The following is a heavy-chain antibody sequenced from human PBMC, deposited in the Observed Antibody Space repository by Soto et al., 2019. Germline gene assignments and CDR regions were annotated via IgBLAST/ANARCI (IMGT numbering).Heavy chain of an antibody. V-gene: IGHV4-39*02. Sequence: QLQLQESGPGLVKPSETLSLTCTVSGGSINSSSYYWGWIRQPPGKGLEWIGSIYYRGNTYYNPSLKSRVTISVDTSKNQFSLKLSSVTAADTAVYYCAREGGGYCSGGSCQVDYWGQGTLVTVSS. J-gene: IGHJ4*02. D-gene: IGHD2-15*01. CDR2: IYYRGNT. CDR3: AREGGGYCSGGSCQVDY. CDR1: GGSINSSSYY.